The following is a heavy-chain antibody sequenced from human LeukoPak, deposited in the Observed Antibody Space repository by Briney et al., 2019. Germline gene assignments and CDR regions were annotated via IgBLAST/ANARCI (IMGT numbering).Heavy chain of an antibody. CDR2: IVVGSGNT. J-gene: IGHJ4*02. CDR1: GFTFTSSA. V-gene: IGHV1-58*02. Sequence: KISCKGSGFTFTSSAMQWVRQARGQRLEWIGWIVVGSGNTNYAQKFQERVTITRDMSTSTAYMELSSLRSEDTAVYYCAAWNVDTAMDPGDYWGQGTLVTVSS. D-gene: IGHD5-18*01. CDR3: AAWNVDTAMDPGDY.